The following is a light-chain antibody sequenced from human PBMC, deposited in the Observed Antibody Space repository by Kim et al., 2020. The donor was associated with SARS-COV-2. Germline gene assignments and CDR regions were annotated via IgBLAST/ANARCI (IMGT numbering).Light chain of an antibody. J-gene: IGLJ2*01. Sequence: ALGQTVRITCQGDSLRSSYASWYQQKPGQAPVLVIYGKNNRPSGIPDRFSGSSSGNTASLTITGAQAEDEADYYCNSRDSSGNLVVFGGGTQLTVL. CDR1: SLRSSY. CDR2: GKN. V-gene: IGLV3-19*01. CDR3: NSRDSSGNLVV.